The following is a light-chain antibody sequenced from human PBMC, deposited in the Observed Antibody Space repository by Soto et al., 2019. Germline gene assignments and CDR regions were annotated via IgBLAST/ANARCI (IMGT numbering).Light chain of an antibody. CDR3: QQYNRNTWS. CDR1: QSVGTW. CDR2: GAS. J-gene: IGKJ1*01. V-gene: IGKV1-5*01. Sequence: DIQMTQSPSTLSASVGGRVTITCRASQSVGTWVAWYQQKPGKAPKLLIYGASNLESGVPSRFSGSGSGTAFTLTITTLQPDDFATYFCQQYNRNTWSFGPGTKVDIK.